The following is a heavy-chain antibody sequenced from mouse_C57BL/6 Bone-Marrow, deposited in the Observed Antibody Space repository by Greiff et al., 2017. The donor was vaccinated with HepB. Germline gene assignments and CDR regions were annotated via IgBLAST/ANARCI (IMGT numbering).Heavy chain of an antibody. V-gene: IGHV1-54*01. CDR3: ARSGFYSNYKAWFAY. CDR2: INPGSGGT. Sequence: VQLQQSGAELVRPGTSVKVSCKASGYAFTNYLIEWVKQRPGQGLAWIGVINPGSGGTNYNEKFKGKATLTADKSSSTAYMQLSSLTSEDSAVYFCARSGFYSNYKAWFAYWGQGTLVTVSA. D-gene: IGHD2-5*01. CDR1: GYAFTNYL. J-gene: IGHJ3*01.